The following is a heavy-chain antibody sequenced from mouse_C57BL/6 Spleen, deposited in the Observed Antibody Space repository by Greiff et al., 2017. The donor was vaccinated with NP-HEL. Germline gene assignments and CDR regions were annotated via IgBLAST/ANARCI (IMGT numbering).Heavy chain of an antibody. CDR1: GYSITSGYY. V-gene: IGHV3-6*01. Sequence: DVKLQESGPGLVKPSQSLSLTCSVTGYSITSGYYWNWIRQFPGNKLEWMGYISYDGSNNYNPSLKNRISITRDTSKNQFFLKLNSVTTEDTATYYCARTHYYGSVGPGNYWGQGTTLTVSS. D-gene: IGHD1-1*01. J-gene: IGHJ2*01. CDR3: ARTHYYGSVGPGNY. CDR2: ISYDGSN.